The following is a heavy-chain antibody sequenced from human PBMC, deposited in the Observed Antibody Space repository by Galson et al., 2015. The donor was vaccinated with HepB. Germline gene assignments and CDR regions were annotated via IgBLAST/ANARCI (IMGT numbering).Heavy chain of an antibody. J-gene: IGHJ5*02. V-gene: IGHV2-70*11. Sequence: PAQVKPTRTLTLSCTFSGFSLRTSGMCVSWIRLPPGKALEWLARIDWDDDKYYSTSLKTRLTIYKDTSKNQVVLTMTNMDPVDTATYYCARETAMVRGPILIANLFDPWGQGTLVTVSS. CDR3: ARETAMVRGPILIANLFDP. D-gene: IGHD3-10*01. CDR1: GFSLRTSGMC. CDR2: IDWDDDK.